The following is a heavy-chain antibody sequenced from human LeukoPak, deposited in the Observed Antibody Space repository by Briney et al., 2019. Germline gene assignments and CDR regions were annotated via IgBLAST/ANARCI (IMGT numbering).Heavy chain of an antibody. D-gene: IGHD3-10*01. Sequence: GGSLRLSCADSGFTFSSYSMNWVRQAPGKGLEWVSYISSSSSTIYYADSVKGRFTISRDNAKNSLYLQMNSLRAEDTAVYYCARGKILWFREFDYWGQGTLVTVSS. CDR2: ISSSSSTI. CDR3: ARGKILWFREFDY. J-gene: IGHJ4*02. CDR1: GFTFSSYS. V-gene: IGHV3-48*01.